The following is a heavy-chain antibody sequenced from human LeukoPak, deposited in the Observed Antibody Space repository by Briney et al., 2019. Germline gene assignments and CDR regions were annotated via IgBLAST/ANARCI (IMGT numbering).Heavy chain of an antibody. CDR2: INCNSGGT. Sequence: ASVKVSCKASGYTFTGYFIHWMRQAPGQGLEWMGWINCNSGGTSYAQKFQGRVTMTRDTSISTAYMEMSRLRSEDTAVYYCAREEDIVVVPAARLSSYFDYWGQGTLVTVSS. J-gene: IGHJ4*02. CDR1: GYTFTGYF. D-gene: IGHD2-2*01. V-gene: IGHV1-2*02. CDR3: AREEDIVVVPAARLSSYFDY.